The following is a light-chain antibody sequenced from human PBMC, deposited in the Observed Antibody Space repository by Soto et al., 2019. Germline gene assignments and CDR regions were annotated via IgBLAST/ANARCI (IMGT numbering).Light chain of an antibody. CDR3: ASWDDRLGAVI. CDR1: SSNIGGTNY. V-gene: IGLV1-47*02. CDR2: SNN. J-gene: IGLJ2*01. Sequence: QSVLTQPPSASGTPGRRVFISCSGSSSNIGGTNYAYWYQQLPGAAPKLLMHSNNLRPSGVPERISGSKSGTSASLAISGLRSEDEDVYYCASWDDRLGAVIFGGGTKVTVL.